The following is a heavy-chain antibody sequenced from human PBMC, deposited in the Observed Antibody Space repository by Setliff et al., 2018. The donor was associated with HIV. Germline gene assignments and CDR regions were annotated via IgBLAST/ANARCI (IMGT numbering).Heavy chain of an antibody. D-gene: IGHD3-22*01. CDR1: GYTFTSYG. V-gene: IGHV1-18*01. Sequence: ASVKISCKASGYTFTSYGISWVRQAPGQGLEWMGWISAYNGNTNYAQKLQGRVTMTTDTTTSTAYMELRSLRSDGTAVYYCARNTYYYDSSGSGGYYFDYWGQGTLVTVSS. J-gene: IGHJ4*02. CDR3: ARNTYYYDSSGSGGYYFDY. CDR2: ISAYNGNT.